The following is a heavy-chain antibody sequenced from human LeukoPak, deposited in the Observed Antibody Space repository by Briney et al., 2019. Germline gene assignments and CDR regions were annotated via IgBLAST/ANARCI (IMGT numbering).Heavy chain of an antibody. CDR2: ISYSGNT. V-gene: IGHV4-39*07. Sequence: SETLSLTCTVSGVSISSSGYYWGWIRQSPGKGLEWIATISYSGNTYYNPSLRSRVTISLDTSKNQFSLSFSSVTAADTAVYYCSKYTGSYSGPVFDPWGQGTLVTVSS. D-gene: IGHD1-26*01. J-gene: IGHJ5*02. CDR3: SKYTGSYSGPVFDP. CDR1: GVSISSSGYY.